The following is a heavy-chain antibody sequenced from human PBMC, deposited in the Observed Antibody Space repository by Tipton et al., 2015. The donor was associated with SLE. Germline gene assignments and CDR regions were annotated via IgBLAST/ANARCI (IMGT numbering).Heavy chain of an antibody. CDR3: ARGLAAAGSFDY. CDR2: IYYSGST. CDR1: GGSISSYY. D-gene: IGHD6-13*01. J-gene: IGHJ4*02. Sequence: TLSLTCTVSGGSISSYYWGWIRQPPGKGLEWIGSIYYSGSTYYNPSLKSRVTISVDTSKNQFSLKLSSVTAADTAVYYCARGLAAAGSFDYWGQGTLVTVSS. V-gene: IGHV4-39*07.